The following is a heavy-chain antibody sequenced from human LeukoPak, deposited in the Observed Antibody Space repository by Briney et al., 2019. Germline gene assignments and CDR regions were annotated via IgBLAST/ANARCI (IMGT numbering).Heavy chain of an antibody. CDR1: GGSLIGHY. CDR2: INHSGKT. V-gene: IGHV4-34*01. CDR3: ARGGIMVRQSINFLFFYAMDV. Sequence: SETLSLTCDVYGGSLIGHYWSWIRQPPGKGLEWIGEINHSGKTNYNPSLKDRVTISLDTSKNQTSLRLSSVTAADTAVYHCARGGIMVRQSINFLFFYAMDVWGHGTTVTVSS. J-gene: IGHJ6*02. D-gene: IGHD3-10*01.